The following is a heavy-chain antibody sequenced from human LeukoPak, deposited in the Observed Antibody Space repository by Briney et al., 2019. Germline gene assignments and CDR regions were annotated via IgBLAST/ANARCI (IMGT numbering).Heavy chain of an antibody. CDR3: AIDGAMVSDY. D-gene: IGHD5-18*01. V-gene: IGHV1-18*01. CDR2: ISAYNGNT. Sequence: ASVKVSCKASGYTFTSYGISWVRQAPGQGLEWMGWISAYNGNTNYAQKLQGRVTMTTDTSTSKAYMELRSLTSDDTDVYYCAIDGAMVSDYWGQGTLVTVSS. J-gene: IGHJ4*02. CDR1: GYTFTSYG.